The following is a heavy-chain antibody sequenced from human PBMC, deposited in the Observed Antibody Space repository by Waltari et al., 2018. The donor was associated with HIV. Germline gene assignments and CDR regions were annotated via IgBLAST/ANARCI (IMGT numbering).Heavy chain of an antibody. CDR2: IKQDGSEK. V-gene: IGHV3-7*01. Sequence: EVQLVESGGGLVQPGGSLRLSCAASGFTVSSYWMSWVREAPGKGLEWVANIKQDGSEKYYLDSVKGRFTISRDNAKNSLYLQMNSLRAEDTAVYYCARSDYYDSSGPPLDWGQGTLVTVSS. CDR3: ARSDYYDSSGPPLD. D-gene: IGHD3-22*01. CDR1: GFTVSSYW. J-gene: IGHJ4*02.